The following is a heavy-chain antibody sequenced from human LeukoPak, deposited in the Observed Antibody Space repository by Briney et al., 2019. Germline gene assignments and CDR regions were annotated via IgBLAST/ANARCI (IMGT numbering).Heavy chain of an antibody. D-gene: IGHD3-16*01. CDR1: GFTFSSYG. CDR3: AKDLSKLIRLGELTLSPFDY. Sequence: GGSLRLSCAASGFTFSSYGMHWVRQAPGKGLEWVAVIWYDGSNKYYADSVKGRFTISRDNSKNTLYLQVNSLRAEDTAVYYCAKDLSKLIRLGELTLSPFDYWGQGTLVTVSS. CDR2: IWYDGSNK. V-gene: IGHV3-33*06. J-gene: IGHJ4*02.